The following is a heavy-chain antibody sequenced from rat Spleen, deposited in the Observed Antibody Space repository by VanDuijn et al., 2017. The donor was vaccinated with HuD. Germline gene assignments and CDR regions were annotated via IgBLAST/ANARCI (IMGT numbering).Heavy chain of an antibody. CDR2: ISYDGSGP. CDR3: SRHPYFDY. V-gene: IGHV5-29*01. J-gene: IGHJ2*01. CDR1: GFTFSDYY. Sequence: EVQLVESDGGSVQPGRSLKLSCAASGFTFSDYYMAWVRQAPTKGLEWVASISYDGSGPSYRDSVKGRFTISRDNAKNILYLQMDSLGSEDTATYYCSRHPYFDYWGQGAMVTVSS.